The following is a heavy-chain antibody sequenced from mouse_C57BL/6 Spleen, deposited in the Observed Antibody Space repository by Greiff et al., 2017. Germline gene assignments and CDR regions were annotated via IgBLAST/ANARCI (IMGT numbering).Heavy chain of an antibody. CDR3: AREGDGTPFAD. Sequence: VQLQQSGPELVKPGASVKISCKASGYSFTGYYMNWVKQSPEKSLEWIGEINPSTGGTTYNQKFKAKATLTVDKSSSTAYMQLKSLTAEDSAVYYCAREGDGTPFADWGQGTLVTVSA. J-gene: IGHJ3*01. D-gene: IGHD1-1*01. V-gene: IGHV1-42*01. CDR1: GYSFTGYY. CDR2: INPSTGGT.